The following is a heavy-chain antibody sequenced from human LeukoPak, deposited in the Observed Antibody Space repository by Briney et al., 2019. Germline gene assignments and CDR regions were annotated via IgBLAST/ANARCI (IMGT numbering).Heavy chain of an antibody. CDR2: IHAGRGDT. J-gene: IGHJ4*02. CDR1: GFTFTGHY. V-gene: IGHV1-2*02. CDR3: ARDENWGPDY. Sequence: ASVKVSCKASGFTFTGHYMHWVRQAPGQGLEWMGWIHAGRGDTNYAQKFQGRFTMTRDTSINTLFMELSSLRSDDTAVYYCARDENWGPDYWGQGTLVIVSS. D-gene: IGHD7-27*01.